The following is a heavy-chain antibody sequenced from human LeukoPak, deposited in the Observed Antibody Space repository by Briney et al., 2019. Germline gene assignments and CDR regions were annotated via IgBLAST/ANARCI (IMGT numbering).Heavy chain of an antibody. J-gene: IGHJ4*02. CDR1: GFTFDDYA. D-gene: IGHD3-22*01. V-gene: IGHV3-43*02. Sequence: GGSLRLSCAASGFTFDDYAMHWVRQAPGKGLEWVSLISGDGGSTYYADSVKGRFTISRDNSKNSLYLQMNSLRTEDTALYYCAKDMNYYDRSAYGSLDYWGQGTLVTVSS. CDR2: ISGDGGST. CDR3: AKDMNYYDRSAYGSLDY.